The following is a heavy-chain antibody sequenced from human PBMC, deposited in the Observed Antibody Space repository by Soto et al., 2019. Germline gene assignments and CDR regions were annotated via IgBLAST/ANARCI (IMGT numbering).Heavy chain of an antibody. CDR1: GFTFSSYG. D-gene: IGHD1-26*01. CDR2: ISYDGSNK. V-gene: IGHV3-30*18. Sequence: GGSLRLSCAASGFTFSSYGMHWVRQAPGKGLEWVAVISYDGSNKYYADSVKGRFTISRDNSKNTLYLQMNSLRAEDTAVYYCAKDLVGATESPLDFDYWGQGTLVTVSS. CDR3: AKDLVGATESPLDFDY. J-gene: IGHJ4*02.